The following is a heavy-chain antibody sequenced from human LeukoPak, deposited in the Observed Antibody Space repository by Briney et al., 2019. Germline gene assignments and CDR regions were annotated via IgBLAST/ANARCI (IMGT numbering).Heavy chain of an antibody. CDR2: ISYSGST. J-gene: IGHJ4*02. D-gene: IGHD5-18*01. V-gene: IGHV4-39*07. CDR3: ARAGVQLWTIDY. CDR1: GGSISSSSYY. Sequence: SETLSLTCTVSGGSISSSSYYWGWIRQPPGKGLEWIGNISYSGSTYYNPSLKSRVTLSVDTSKNQFSLKLTSVTAADTAVYYCARAGVQLWTIDYWGQGTLVTVSS.